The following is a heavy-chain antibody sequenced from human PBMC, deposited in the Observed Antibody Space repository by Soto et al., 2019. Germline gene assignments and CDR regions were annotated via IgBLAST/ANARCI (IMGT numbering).Heavy chain of an antibody. D-gene: IGHD3-3*01. CDR3: ASRPAIFGVTMDV. J-gene: IGHJ6*02. V-gene: IGHV1-2*02. CDR1: GYTFTSYY. Sequence: ASVKVSCKASGYTFTSYYMHWVRQAPGQGLEWMGWINPNSGGTNYAQKFQGRVTMTRDTSISTAYMELSRLRSDDTAVYYCASRPAIFGVTMDVWGQGTTVTVSS. CDR2: INPNSGGT.